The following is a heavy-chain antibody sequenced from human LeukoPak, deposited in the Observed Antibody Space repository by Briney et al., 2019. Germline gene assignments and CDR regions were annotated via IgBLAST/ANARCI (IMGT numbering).Heavy chain of an antibody. Sequence: SGPTLVNPTQTLALTCTFSGFSLRTRGEGVGWIRQPPAKALEWLSPIYWDDDKPFSPSLKSRLTITKDTSKNQVVLTMTNMDPVDTATYYCADRPGGYSGYDFGYWGQGTLVTVSS. V-gene: IGHV2-5*02. J-gene: IGHJ4*02. CDR1: GFSLRTRGEG. D-gene: IGHD5-12*01. CDR2: IYWDDDK. CDR3: ADRPGGYSGYDFGY.